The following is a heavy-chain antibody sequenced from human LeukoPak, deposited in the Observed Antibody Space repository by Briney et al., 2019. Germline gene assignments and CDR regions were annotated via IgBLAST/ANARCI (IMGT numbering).Heavy chain of an antibody. CDR2: IYHSGST. Sequence: PSETLSLTCTVSGGSISSSSYYWGWIRQPPGKGLEWIGSIYHSGSTYYNPSLKSRVTISVDTSKNQFSLKLSSVTAADTAVYYCASRSAVPYYYYYGMDVWGQGTTVTVSS. CDR1: GGSISSSSYY. V-gene: IGHV4-39*01. J-gene: IGHJ6*02. CDR3: ASRSAVPYYYYYGMDV. D-gene: IGHD2-2*01.